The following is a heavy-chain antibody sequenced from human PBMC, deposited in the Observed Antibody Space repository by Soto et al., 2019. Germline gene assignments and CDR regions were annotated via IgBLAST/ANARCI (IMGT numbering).Heavy chain of an antibody. CDR2: TNPNSGDT. D-gene: IGHD1-7*01. V-gene: IGHV1-2*02. CDR3: ARKWNSRPYYWIDA. CDR1: GYTFTGYF. Sequence: QVLLVQSGAEVKKPGASLKVSCKASGYTFTGYFIHWVRQAPGQGLEWMGWTNPNSGDTDYAQQFHGRVTVTRDTTIKTAYMALSGLSFDDAALYYCARKWNSRPYYWIDAWGQGTRVTVAS. J-gene: IGHJ5*02.